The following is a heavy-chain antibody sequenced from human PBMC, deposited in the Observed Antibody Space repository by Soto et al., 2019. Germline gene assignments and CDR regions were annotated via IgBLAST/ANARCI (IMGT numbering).Heavy chain of an antibody. V-gene: IGHV4-30-4*01. J-gene: IGHJ4*02. CDR3: ARGMGMIRRHDS. CDR1: GGSISGGDYY. CDR2: IYYTGTT. D-gene: IGHD3-22*01. Sequence: QVQLQESGPGLVKPSETLSLTCTVSGGSISGGDYYWTWIRQSPGKGLGWIGNIYYTGTTYYNPSLNSRVTISVDTSNNQFSLSLNSVTATDTAVYYCARGMGMIRRHDSWGQGTLVIVST.